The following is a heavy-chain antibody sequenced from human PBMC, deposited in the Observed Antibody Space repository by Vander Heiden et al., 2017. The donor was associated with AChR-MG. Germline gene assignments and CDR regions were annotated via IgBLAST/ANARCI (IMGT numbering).Heavy chain of an antibody. V-gene: IGHV4-39*01. D-gene: IGHD4-17*01. J-gene: IGHJ5*02. CDR1: GGSISSSSYY. CDR3: ARHVSSTVTKENWFDP. Sequence: QLQLQESGPGLVKPSETLSLTCTVSGGSISSSSYYWGWIRQPPGKGLEWIGSIYYSGSTYYNPSLKSRVTISVDTSKNQFSLKLSSVTAADTAVYYCARHVSSTVTKENWFDPWGQGTLVTVS. CDR2: IYYSGST.